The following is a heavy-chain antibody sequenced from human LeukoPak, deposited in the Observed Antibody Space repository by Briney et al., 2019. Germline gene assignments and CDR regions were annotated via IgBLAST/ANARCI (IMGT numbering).Heavy chain of an antibody. V-gene: IGHV3-20*04. Sequence: GGSLRLSCAASGFTFDDYGMSWVRQAPGKGLEWVSGINWNGGSTGYADSVKGRFTISRDNSKNTLYLQMNSLRAEDTVVYYCARDSSSSPFDYWGQGTLVTVSS. CDR2: INWNGGST. CDR1: GFTFDDYG. J-gene: IGHJ4*02. CDR3: ARDSSSSPFDY. D-gene: IGHD6-6*01.